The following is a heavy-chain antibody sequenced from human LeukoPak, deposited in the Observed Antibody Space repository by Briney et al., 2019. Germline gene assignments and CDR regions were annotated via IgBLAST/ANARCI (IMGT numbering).Heavy chain of an antibody. D-gene: IGHD6-19*01. J-gene: IGHJ3*02. V-gene: IGHV1-69*13. CDR1: GGTFSSYA. CDR3: AREGREYAAWGYSSYKGAFDI. CDR2: IIPIFGTA. Sequence: SVKVSCKASGGTFSSYAISWVRQASGQGLEWMGGIIPIFGTANYAQKFQGRVTITADESTSTAYMELSSLRSEDTAVYYCAREGREYAAWGYSSYKGAFDIWGQGTMVTVSS.